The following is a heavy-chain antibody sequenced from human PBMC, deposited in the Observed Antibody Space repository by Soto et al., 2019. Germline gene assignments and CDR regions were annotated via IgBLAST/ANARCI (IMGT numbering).Heavy chain of an antibody. Sequence: ASVKVSCKASGYTFTSYGISWVRQAPGQGLEWMGWISAYNGNTNYAQKLQGRVTMTTDTSTSTAYMELRSLRSDDTAVYYCARERYCSGRSCYPYYGMDVWGQGTTVTVSS. CDR1: GYTFTSYG. CDR2: ISAYNGNT. D-gene: IGHD2-15*01. CDR3: ARERYCSGRSCYPYYGMDV. J-gene: IGHJ6*02. V-gene: IGHV1-18*01.